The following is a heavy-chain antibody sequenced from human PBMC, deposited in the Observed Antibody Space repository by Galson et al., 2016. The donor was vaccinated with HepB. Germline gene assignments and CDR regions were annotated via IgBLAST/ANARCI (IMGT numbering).Heavy chain of an antibody. J-gene: IGHJ4*02. CDR2: IWSDGSNT. Sequence: SLRLSCAASGFTFSRHVMHWVRQAPGKGLEWVALIWSDGSNTYYVDSVKGRFTISRDNTKSALYLQMNSLRAEDTAFYFCGRGGGSSSEVNSWGQGTLVTVSS. D-gene: IGHD6-6*01. CDR1: GFTFSRHV. CDR3: GRGGGSSSEVNS. V-gene: IGHV3-33*01.